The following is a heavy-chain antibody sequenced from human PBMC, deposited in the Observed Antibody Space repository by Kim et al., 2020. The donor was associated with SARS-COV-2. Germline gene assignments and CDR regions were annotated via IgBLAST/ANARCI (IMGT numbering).Heavy chain of an antibody. Sequence: GGSLRLSCVASGFPFRTYGMHWVRQAPGKGLEWVSLIYHDGSQGYYADSVKGRFTISRDNSKDTLYLQMNSLRVEDTAMYYCVRDKCPDGVYFFDSWGQG. J-gene: IGHJ5*02. CDR2: IYHDGSQG. V-gene: IGHV3-33*01. D-gene: IGHD2-8*01. CDR3: VRDKCPDGVYFFDS. CDR1: GFPFRTYG.